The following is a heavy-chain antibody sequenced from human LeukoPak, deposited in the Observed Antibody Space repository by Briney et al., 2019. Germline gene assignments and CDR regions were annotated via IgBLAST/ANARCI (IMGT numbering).Heavy chain of an antibody. Sequence: PSETLSLTCAVSGYSISSGYYWGWIRQPPGKGPEWIGSIYDSGSTYYSPSLKSRVTISVDTSKNQFSLKLSSVTAADTAVYYCARGPITMVRGVLPALYWFDPWGQGTLVTVSS. D-gene: IGHD3-10*01. CDR2: IYDSGST. CDR3: ARGPITMVRGVLPALYWFDP. J-gene: IGHJ5*02. V-gene: IGHV4-38-2*01. CDR1: GYSISSGYY.